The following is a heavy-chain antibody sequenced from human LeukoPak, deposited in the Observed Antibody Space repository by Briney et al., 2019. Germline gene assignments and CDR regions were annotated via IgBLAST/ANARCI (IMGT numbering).Heavy chain of an antibody. Sequence: SVKVSCKASGGTFSSYAISWVRQAPGQGLEWMGGIIPIFGTANYAQKFQGRVTITTDESTSTAYMELSSLRSEDTAVYYCARVMVRGVMSRFDPWGQGTLVTVSS. CDR2: IIPIFGTA. D-gene: IGHD3-10*01. V-gene: IGHV1-69*05. CDR1: GGTFSSYA. J-gene: IGHJ5*02. CDR3: ARVMVRGVMSRFDP.